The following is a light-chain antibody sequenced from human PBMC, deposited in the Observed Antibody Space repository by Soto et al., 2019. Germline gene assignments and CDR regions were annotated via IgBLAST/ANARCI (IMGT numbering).Light chain of an antibody. CDR3: QQRSN. CDR1: QSVSSY. J-gene: IGKJ5*01. Sequence: TQSPATLSLSPGERATLSCRASQSVSSYLAWYQQKPGQAPRLLIYDASNRATGIPARFSGSGSGTDFTLTISSLEPEDFAVYYCQQRSNFGQGTRLEIK. V-gene: IGKV3-11*01. CDR2: DAS.